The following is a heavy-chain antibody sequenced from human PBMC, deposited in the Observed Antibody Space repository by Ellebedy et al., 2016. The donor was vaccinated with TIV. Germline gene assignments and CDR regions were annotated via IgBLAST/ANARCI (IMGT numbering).Heavy chain of an antibody. CDR2: INSDGSST. J-gene: IGHJ6*03. D-gene: IGHD5-12*01. Sequence: GESLKISXAASGFTFSSYWMHWVRQAPGKGLVWVSRINSDGSSTSYADSVKGRFTISRDNAKNTLYLQMNSLRAEDTAVYYCARDPIVATITGYYYYYMDVWGKGTTVTVSS. CDR1: GFTFSSYW. CDR3: ARDPIVATITGYYYYYMDV. V-gene: IGHV3-74*01.